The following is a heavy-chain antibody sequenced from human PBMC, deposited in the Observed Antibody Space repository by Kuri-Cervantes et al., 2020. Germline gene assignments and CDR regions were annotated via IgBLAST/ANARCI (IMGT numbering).Heavy chain of an antibody. D-gene: IGHD1-14*01. J-gene: IGHJ5*02. V-gene: IGHV3-13*01. CDR2: IGHGGDT. CDR1: GFIFSSYD. CDR3: IRGAEEGFAP. Sequence: GGSLRLSCATSGFIFSSYDMHWVRQATGKGLEWVSGIGHGGDTYYSGSVKGRFTISRDNAKNSLYLQMNNLRAGDTAVYYCIRGAEEGFAPWGQGTLVTVSS.